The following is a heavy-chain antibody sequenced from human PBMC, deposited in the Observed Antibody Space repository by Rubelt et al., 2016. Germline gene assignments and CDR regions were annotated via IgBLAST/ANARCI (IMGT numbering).Heavy chain of an antibody. Sequence: QVQLVQSGAEVKKPGASVKVSCKASGYTFTSYGISWVRQAPGQGLEWMGWISAYNGNTNYAQKLQGGVTMTTDTSTSTAYMERRSLRSDDTAVYYCASMYSSSWYRGWFDPWGQGTLVTVSS. J-gene: IGHJ5*02. CDR2: ISAYNGNT. V-gene: IGHV1-18*01. D-gene: IGHD6-13*01. CDR1: GYTFTSYG. CDR3: ASMYSSSWYRGWFDP.